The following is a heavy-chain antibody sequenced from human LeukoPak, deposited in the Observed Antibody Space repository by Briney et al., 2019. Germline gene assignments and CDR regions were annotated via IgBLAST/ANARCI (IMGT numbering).Heavy chain of an antibody. J-gene: IGHJ6*02. Sequence: SETLSLTCAVYGGSFSGYYWSWIRQPPGKGLEWIGEINHSGSTNYNPSLKSQVTISVDTSKNQFSLKLSSVTAANTAVYYCASRPASPYYYYYYGMDVWGQGTTVTVSS. D-gene: IGHD2-2*01. CDR1: GGSFSGYY. CDR3: ASRPASPYYYYYYGMDV. CDR2: INHSGST. V-gene: IGHV4-34*01.